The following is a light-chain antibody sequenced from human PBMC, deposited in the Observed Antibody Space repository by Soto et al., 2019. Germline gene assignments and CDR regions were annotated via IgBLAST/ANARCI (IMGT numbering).Light chain of an antibody. J-gene: IGLJ1*01. Sequence: QSALTQPASVSGSPGQSITISCTGTSSDVGGYNYVSWYQQHTGKATKLMIYEVSNRPSGVSNRFSGSKSGNTASLTISGLQAEDEADYYCSSYTSSSTLYVFGTGTKVTVL. V-gene: IGLV2-14*01. CDR2: EVS. CDR3: SSYTSSSTLYV. CDR1: SSDVGGYNY.